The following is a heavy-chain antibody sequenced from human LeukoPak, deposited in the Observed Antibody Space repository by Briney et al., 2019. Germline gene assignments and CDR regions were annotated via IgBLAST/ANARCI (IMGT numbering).Heavy chain of an antibody. J-gene: IGHJ4*02. V-gene: IGHV3-66*01. CDR1: EFSVGSNY. D-gene: IGHD3-22*01. CDR2: IYSGGST. CDR3: AKGLWYYYDSSGYVDY. Sequence: PGGSLRLSCAASEFSVGSNYMTWVRQAPGKGLEWVSLIYSGGSTYYADSVKGRFTISRDNSKNTLYLQMNSLRAEDTAVYYCAKGLWYYYDSSGYVDYWGQGTLVTVSS.